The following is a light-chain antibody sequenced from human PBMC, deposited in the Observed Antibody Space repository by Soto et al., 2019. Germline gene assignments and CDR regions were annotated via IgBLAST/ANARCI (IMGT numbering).Light chain of an antibody. CDR1: QGIRNY. Sequence: DIQMTQSPSSLSASVGDRVTITCRASQGIRNYLAWYQQKPGKVPKLLIYAASTLQSGVPSRFSGSGSGTDFTLTISSLQPEDVATYYCQKYNKAAHTSGGGTKVEN. CDR2: AAS. CDR3: QKYNKAAHT. V-gene: IGKV1-27*01. J-gene: IGKJ4*01.